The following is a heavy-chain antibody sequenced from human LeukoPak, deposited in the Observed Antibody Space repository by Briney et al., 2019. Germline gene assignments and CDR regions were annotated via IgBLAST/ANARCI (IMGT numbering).Heavy chain of an antibody. CDR3: ARPPRDVGKHGWFDP. V-gene: IGHV1-2*02. Sequence: ASVKVSCKASGYTFNAYFIHWVRQARGQGLEWMGWINPDSGDTNYAQNFQGRVTMTRDTSISTAYMELSRLRSDDTAVYYCARPPRDVGKHGWFDPWGQGTLVTVSS. D-gene: IGHD2-21*02. CDR2: INPDSGDT. J-gene: IGHJ5*02. CDR1: GYTFNAYF.